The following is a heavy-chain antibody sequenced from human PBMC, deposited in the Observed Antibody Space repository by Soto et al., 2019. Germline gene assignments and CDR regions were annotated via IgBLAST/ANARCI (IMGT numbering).Heavy chain of an antibody. D-gene: IGHD2-8*01. J-gene: IGHJ4*02. Sequence: VQVVESGGGLVQPGGSLRLSCVASGFTFNKYPLYWVRQAAGKGLVWVSRINSDGSTFYADSVKGRFTISRDNAKDTLYLQMNSLRVEDTAVYFCVRDNGGYWGQGTLVTVSS. V-gene: IGHV3-74*01. CDR2: INSDGST. CDR1: GFTFNKYP. CDR3: VRDNGGY.